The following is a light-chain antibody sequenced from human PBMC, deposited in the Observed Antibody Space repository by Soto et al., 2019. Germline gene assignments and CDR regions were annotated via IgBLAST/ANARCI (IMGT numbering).Light chain of an antibody. CDR1: HDITNF. V-gene: IGKV1-33*01. CDR3: QQYDNLPIT. CDR2: DAS. Sequence: DIQMTQSPSSLSASVGDRVTITCQASHDITNFLNWYQQKPGKAPKLLISDASNLETGVPSRFSGSGSGTDFTLTIGSLQPEDFATYYCQQYDNLPITFGQGTRLEIK. J-gene: IGKJ5*01.